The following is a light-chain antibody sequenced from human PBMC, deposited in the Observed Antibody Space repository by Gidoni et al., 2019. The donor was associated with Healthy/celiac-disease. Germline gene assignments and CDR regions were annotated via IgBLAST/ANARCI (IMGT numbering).Light chain of an antibody. CDR2: KDS. CDR3: QSADSSGTRV. V-gene: IGLV3-25*02. CDR1: ALPKQY. J-gene: IGLJ2*01. Sequence: SYELTQPPPVSVSPGQTARITCSGDALPKQYAYWYQQKPGQAPVLVIYKDSERPSGIPERFSGSSSGTTVTLTISGVQAEDEADYYCQSADSSGTRVFGGGTKLXV.